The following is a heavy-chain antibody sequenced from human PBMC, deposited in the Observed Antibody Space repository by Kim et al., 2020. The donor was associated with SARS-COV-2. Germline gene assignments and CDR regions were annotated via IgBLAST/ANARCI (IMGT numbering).Heavy chain of an antibody. V-gene: IGHV1-69*13. CDR1: GGTFSSYA. CDR3: ASRRILEWLQPPHYYYGMDV. CDR2: IIPIFGTA. J-gene: IGHJ6*02. D-gene: IGHD3-3*01. Sequence: SVKVSCKASGGTFSSYAISWVRQAPGQGLEWMGGIIPIFGTANYAQKFQGRVTITADESTSTAYMELSSLRSEDTAVYYCASRRILEWLQPPHYYYGMDVWGQGTTVTVSS.